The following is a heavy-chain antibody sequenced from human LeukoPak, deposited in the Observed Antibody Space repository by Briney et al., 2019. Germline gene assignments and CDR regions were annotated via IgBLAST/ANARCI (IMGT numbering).Heavy chain of an antibody. Sequence: GGSLRLSCAASGFTFSSYAMSWVRQAPGKGLEWVSAISGSGGSTYYADSVKGRFTISRDNSKNTLYLQMNSLRAEDTAVYYCAKDLDRITIFGVVTPDYWGQGTLVTVSS. CDR2: ISGSGGST. J-gene: IGHJ4*02. CDR3: AKDLDRITIFGVVTPDY. V-gene: IGHV3-23*01. D-gene: IGHD3-3*01. CDR1: GFTFSSYA.